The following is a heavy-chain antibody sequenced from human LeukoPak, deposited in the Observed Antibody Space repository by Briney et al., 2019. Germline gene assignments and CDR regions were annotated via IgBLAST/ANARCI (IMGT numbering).Heavy chain of an antibody. D-gene: IGHD4-23*01. J-gene: IGHJ4*02. CDR3: AKSPLGNPFDY. V-gene: IGHV3-23*01. CDR1: GFTFSSYA. CDR2: ISGSGGST. Sequence: GGSLRLSCAASGFTFSSYATSWVRQAPGKGLGWVSAISGSGGSTYYADSVKGRFTISRDNSKNTLYLQMNSLRAEDTAVYYCAKSPLGNPFDYWGQGTLVTVSS.